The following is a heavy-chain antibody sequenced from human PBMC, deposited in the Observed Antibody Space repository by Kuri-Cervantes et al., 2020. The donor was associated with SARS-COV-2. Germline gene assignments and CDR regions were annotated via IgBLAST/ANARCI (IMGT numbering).Heavy chain of an antibody. CDR2: IYHSGST. D-gene: IGHD3-3*01. V-gene: IGHV4-38-2*02. J-gene: IGHJ6*03. CDR3: ARITIFGVVIIYYYMDV. Sequence: GSLRLSCTVSGYSISSGYYWGWIRQPPGKGLEWIGSIYHSGSTYYNPSLKSRVTISVDTSKNQFSLKLSSVTAADTAVYYCARITIFGVVIIYYYMDVWGKGTTVTVSS. CDR1: GYSISSGYY.